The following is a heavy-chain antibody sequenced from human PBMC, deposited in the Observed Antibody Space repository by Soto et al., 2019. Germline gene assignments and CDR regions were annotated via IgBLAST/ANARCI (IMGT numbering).Heavy chain of an antibody. J-gene: IGHJ4*02. CDR2: ISGSGGST. D-gene: IGHD2-2*01. CDR3: ANVSRSPLVLPPAYLYY. V-gene: IGHV3-23*01. CDR1: GFTFSSYA. Sequence: EVQLLESGGGLVQPGGSLRLSCAASGFTFSSYAMSWVRQAPGKGLEWVSAISGSGGSTYYADSGKGRFTISRDNSQNTLYLQRNSLSAADKAVYYWANVSRSPLVLPPAYLYYWCQGNLVTLSA.